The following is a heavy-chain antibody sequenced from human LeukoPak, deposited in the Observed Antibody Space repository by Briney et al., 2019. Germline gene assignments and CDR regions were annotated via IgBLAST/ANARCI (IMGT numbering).Heavy chain of an antibody. CDR3: SSGNSHAFDI. V-gene: IGHV3-74*01. CDR2: INSDGSST. D-gene: IGHD4-23*01. Sequence: GSLRLSCAASGFTFSSYWMHWVRQAPGKGLVWVSRINSDGSSTSYADSVKGRFTISRDNAKNTLYLQMNNLRAEDTAVYYCSSGNSHAFDIWGQGTMVTGSS. CDR1: GFTFSSYW. J-gene: IGHJ3*02.